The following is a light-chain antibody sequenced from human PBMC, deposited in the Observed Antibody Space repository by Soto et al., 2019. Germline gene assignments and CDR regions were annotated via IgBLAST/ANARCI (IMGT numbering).Light chain of an antibody. J-gene: IGLJ1*01. CDR1: SSDVGTYNL. Sequence: QSALTQPASVSGSPGQWITISCSGTSSDVGTYNLVSWYQQDPGKAPRLMIYDVTKRPSGVSNRFSGSKSCSTASLTMAGLQPEDDSEYECCSYALSSPSIFGTGTKLTVL. CDR3: CSYALSSPSI. CDR2: DVT. V-gene: IGLV2-23*02.